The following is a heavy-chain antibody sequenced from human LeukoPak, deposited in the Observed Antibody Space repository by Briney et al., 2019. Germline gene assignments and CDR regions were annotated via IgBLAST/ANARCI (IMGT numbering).Heavy chain of an antibody. CDR3: ARGRRTIDY. D-gene: IGHD1-14*01. CDR2: IYTSGST. CDR1: GFTFRSYW. V-gene: IGHV4-4*07. J-gene: IGHJ4*02. Sequence: GSLRLSCAASGFTFRSYWMSWIRQPAGKGLEWIGRIYTSGSTNYNPSLKSRVTISVDTSKNQFSLKLGSVTAADTAVYYCARGRRTIDYWGQGTLVTVSS.